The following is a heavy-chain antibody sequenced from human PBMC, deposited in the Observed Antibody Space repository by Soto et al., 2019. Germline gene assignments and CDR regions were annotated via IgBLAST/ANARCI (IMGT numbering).Heavy chain of an antibody. D-gene: IGHD3-9*01. J-gene: IGHJ2*01. CDR3: AKFEGHPLKYCYLDF. Sequence: EVQLLESGGGLVPPGGSLRLSCAASGFTFSDYAMGWVRQAPGKGLEWVSTIHGGGGATHYADSVKGRFTISRDDSKNTLYAQMNSLRAEDMVVYYCAKFEGHPLKYCYLDFWGRGTLVTVSS. CDR2: IHGGGGAT. CDR1: GFTFSDYA. V-gene: IGHV3-23*01.